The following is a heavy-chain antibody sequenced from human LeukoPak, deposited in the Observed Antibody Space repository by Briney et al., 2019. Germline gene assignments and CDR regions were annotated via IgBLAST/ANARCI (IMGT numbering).Heavy chain of an antibody. CDR2: IYSGGTT. CDR1: GLTVSSNF. J-gene: IGHJ6*03. V-gene: IGHV3-53*01. Sequence: GGSPRLSCAASGLTVSSNFMSWVRQAPGKGLEWVSVIYSGGTTYYADSVKGRFTISRDNSRNTLYLQMNSLRAEDTAVYYCARDGYGNNYMDVWGKGTTVTVSS. D-gene: IGHD1/OR15-1a*01. CDR3: ARDGYGNNYMDV.